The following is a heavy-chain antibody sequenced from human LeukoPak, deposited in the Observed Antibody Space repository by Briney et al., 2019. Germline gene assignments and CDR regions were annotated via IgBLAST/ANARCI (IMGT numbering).Heavy chain of an antibody. V-gene: IGHV3-23*01. CDR3: AKERLDTAMVMGFDY. Sequence: GGSLRLSCAASGFTFSRYAISWVRQAPGKGLEWVSAISGSGGGTYYADSVKGRFTISRDNSKNTLYLQMNSLRAEDTAVYYCAKERLDTAMVMGFDYWGQGTLVTVSS. CDR2: ISGSGGGT. CDR1: GFTFSRYA. D-gene: IGHD5-18*01. J-gene: IGHJ4*02.